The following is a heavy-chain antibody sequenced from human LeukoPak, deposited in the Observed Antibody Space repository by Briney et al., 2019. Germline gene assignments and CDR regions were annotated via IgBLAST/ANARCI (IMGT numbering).Heavy chain of an antibody. D-gene: IGHD2-2*01. CDR3: TRHGGYCSSTSCYAGIENDY. J-gene: IGHJ4*02. V-gene: IGHV3-73*01. CDR2: IRSKAKSYAT. CDR1: GFTFSGSA. Sequence: GGSLRLSCAASGFTFSGSAMHWVRQASGKGLEWVGRIRSKAKSYATAYAASVKGRFTISRDDSKNTAYLQMNSLKTEDTAVYYCTRHGGYCSSTSCYAGIENDYWGQGTLVTVSS.